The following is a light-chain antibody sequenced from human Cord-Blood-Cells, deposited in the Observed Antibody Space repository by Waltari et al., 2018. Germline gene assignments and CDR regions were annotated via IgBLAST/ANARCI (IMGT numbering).Light chain of an antibody. J-gene: IGKJ4*01. CDR1: QSVSSN. CDR3: QQYNNWPLT. CDR2: GAS. Sequence: EIVMTQSPATLSVSPGERATLSCRASQSVSSNLAWYQQKPGQAPRLLIYGASTRATGMPARFRGSGSGTEFTLTISSLQSEDFAVYYCQQYNNWPLTFGGGTKVEIK. V-gene: IGKV3-15*01.